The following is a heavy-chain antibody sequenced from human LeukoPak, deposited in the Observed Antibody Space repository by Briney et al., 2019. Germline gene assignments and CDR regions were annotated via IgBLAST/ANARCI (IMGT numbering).Heavy chain of an antibody. CDR3: ARHGNYNFAY. CDR1: GFTFNSYS. CDR2: ISSGSDYI. V-gene: IGHV3-21*04. Sequence: PGGSLRLSCAASGFTFNSYSMSWVRQAPGKGLEWVSSISSGSDYIYYADSMKGRFTISRDNAKNSLYLHMNSLGAEDTAVYYCARHGNYNFAYWGQGTLVTVSS. D-gene: IGHD5-24*01. J-gene: IGHJ4*02.